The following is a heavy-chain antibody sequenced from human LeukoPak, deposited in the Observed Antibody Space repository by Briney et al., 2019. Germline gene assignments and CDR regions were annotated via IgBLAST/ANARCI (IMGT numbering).Heavy chain of an antibody. CDR1: GFTLSDSA. Sequence: GGSLRLSCAASGFTLSDSAIHWVRQASGKGLEWVGLIDRPAKSYTTAYGASVGGRFTISRDDSKNTAYLQMDSLKTEDTALYYCTRDRGTYNWLDPWGQGTLVTVSS. V-gene: IGHV3-73*01. CDR2: IDRPAKSYTT. J-gene: IGHJ5*02. D-gene: IGHD1-26*01. CDR3: TRDRGTYNWLDP.